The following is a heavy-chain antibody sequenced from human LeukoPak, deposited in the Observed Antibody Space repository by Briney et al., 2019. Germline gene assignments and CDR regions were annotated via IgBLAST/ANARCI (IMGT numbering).Heavy chain of an antibody. V-gene: IGHV4-34*01. CDR1: GGSFSGYY. CDR3: ARPPPGVRGVYQYYYYYMDV. Sequence: SETLSLTCAVYGGSFSGYYWSWIRQPPGKGLEWIGEINHSGSTNHNPSLKSRVTISVDTSKNQFSLKLSSVTAADTAVYYCARPPPGVRGVYQYYYYYMDVWGKGTTVTISS. D-gene: IGHD3-10*01. CDR2: INHSGST. J-gene: IGHJ6*03.